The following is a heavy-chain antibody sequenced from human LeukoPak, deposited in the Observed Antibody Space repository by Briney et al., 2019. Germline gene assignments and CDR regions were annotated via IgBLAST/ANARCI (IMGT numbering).Heavy chain of an antibody. CDR3: AKRFCVSANCSIFDY. J-gene: IGHJ4*02. D-gene: IGHD3-3*01. Sequence: PGGSLRLSCAASGFTFSSYAMTWVRQAPGKGLEWVSAISVSGGSTYYADSVKGRFTISRDNSKNTLYLQVNSLRAEDTALYYCAKRFCVSANCSIFDYSGQGTLVTVSS. CDR2: ISVSGGST. V-gene: IGHV3-23*01. CDR1: GFTFSSYA.